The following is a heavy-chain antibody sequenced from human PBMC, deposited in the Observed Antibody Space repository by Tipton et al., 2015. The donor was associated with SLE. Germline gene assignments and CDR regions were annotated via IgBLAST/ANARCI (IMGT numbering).Heavy chain of an antibody. Sequence: TLSLTCTVSGGSVSRSTYYWGWIRQPPGKGLEWIGEINHSGSTNYNPSLKSRVTISVDTSKNQFSLKLSSVTAADTAVYYCASPAYYDFWSDSDAFDIWGQGTMVTVSS. D-gene: IGHD3-3*01. J-gene: IGHJ3*02. CDR3: ASPAYYDFWSDSDAFDI. CDR2: INHSGST. CDR1: GGSVSRSTYY. V-gene: IGHV4-39*07.